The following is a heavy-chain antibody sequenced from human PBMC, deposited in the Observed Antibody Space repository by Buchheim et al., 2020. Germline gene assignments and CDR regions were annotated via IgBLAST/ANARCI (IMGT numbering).Heavy chain of an antibody. CDR1: GGSITSYY. D-gene: IGHD4-23*01. CDR2: MFYGGSA. Sequence: QVQLQESGPGLVKPSETLSLTCTVPGGSITSYYWSWIRQPPGKGLEWIGYMFYGGSAVHNPSLKNRVTMSLDPSKNRFSLELRSVTAADTAVYYCATYGGNAHFDYWGQGTL. V-gene: IGHV4-59*01. CDR3: ATYGGNAHFDY. J-gene: IGHJ4*02.